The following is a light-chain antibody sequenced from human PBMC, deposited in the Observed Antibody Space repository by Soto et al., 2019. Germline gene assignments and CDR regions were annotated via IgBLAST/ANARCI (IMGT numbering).Light chain of an antibody. CDR1: QSLSNF. J-gene: IGKJ2*01. CDR2: DTS. V-gene: IGKV3-11*01. Sequence: EIALKQFPATLSLSPGERATLSCRASQSLSNFLDWYQRRPGQAPRLLIYDTSTRATCIPARFSGSGSGTDFTLAISSLEPGDFAVYYCHQRSNWQYTFGQGTKLEI. CDR3: HQRSNWQYT.